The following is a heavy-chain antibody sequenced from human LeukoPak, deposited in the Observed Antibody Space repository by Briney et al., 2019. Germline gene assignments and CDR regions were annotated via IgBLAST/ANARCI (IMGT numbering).Heavy chain of an antibody. CDR2: ISGSGGST. CDR1: GFTFSSYW. V-gene: IGHV3-23*01. Sequence: GGSLRLSCAASGFTFSSYWMHWVRQAPGKGLEWVSGISGSGGSTHYADSVKDRFTISRDNSKNTLYLQMNSLRAEDTAVYYCAKETVVVVAATPDAFDIWGQGTMVTVSS. CDR3: AKETVVVVAATPDAFDI. J-gene: IGHJ3*02. D-gene: IGHD2-15*01.